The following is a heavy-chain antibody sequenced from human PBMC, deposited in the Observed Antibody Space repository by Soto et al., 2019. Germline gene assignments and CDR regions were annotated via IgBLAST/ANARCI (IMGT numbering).Heavy chain of an antibody. CDR2: IIPAFRKA. Sequence: QVQLVQSGAEVKKPGSSVKVSCKASGGTFSSYGISWVRQAPGQGLEWMGGIIPAFRKANYAQKFQGRVTITANESTSTAYMELSSLKSDHTAVYYCARDRGIAAAGSGGNWLDPWGQGTLVTVSS. J-gene: IGHJ5*02. D-gene: IGHD6-13*01. V-gene: IGHV1-69*01. CDR1: GGTFSSYG. CDR3: ARDRGIAAAGSGGNWLDP.